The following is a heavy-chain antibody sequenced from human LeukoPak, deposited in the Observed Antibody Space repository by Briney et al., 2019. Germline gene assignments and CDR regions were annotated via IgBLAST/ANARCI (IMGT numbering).Heavy chain of an antibody. D-gene: IGHD2-2*01. V-gene: IGHV4-59*01. CDR1: GGSISSYY. CDR2: IYYSGST. Sequence: LETLSLTCTVSGGSISSYYWSWIRQPPGKGLEWFGYIYYSGSTNYNPSLKSRVTISVDTSKNQFSLKLSSVTAADTAVYYCARGHPLTNLCSSTSCRPGYFDLWGRGTLVTVSS. CDR3: ARGHPLTNLCSSTSCRPGYFDL. J-gene: IGHJ2*01.